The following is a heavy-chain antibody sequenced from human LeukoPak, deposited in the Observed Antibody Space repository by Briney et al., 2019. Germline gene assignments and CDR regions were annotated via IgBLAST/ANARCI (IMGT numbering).Heavy chain of an antibody. CDR2: IYDTGST. V-gene: IGHV4-39*01. D-gene: IGHD3-9*01. CDR1: GDSIRSVHYY. CDR3: ARQNHDIGTNWFDP. Sequence: SETLSLTCSVSGDSIRSVHYYWGWIRQPPGRGLEWIGSIYDTGSTYYNPSLKSRVTIFVDTSKNQFSLRLTSVTAADTAMYYCARQNHDIGTNWFDPWGQGTLVTVSS. J-gene: IGHJ5*02.